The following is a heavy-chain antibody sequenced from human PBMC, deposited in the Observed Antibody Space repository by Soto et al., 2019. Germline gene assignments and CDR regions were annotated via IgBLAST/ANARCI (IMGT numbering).Heavy chain of an antibody. V-gene: IGHV4-59*08. J-gene: IGHJ4*02. Sequence: PSETLSLTCTVSGGSISSYYWSWIRQPPGKGLEWIGYIYYSGSTNYNPSLKSRVTISVDTPKNQFSLKLSSVTAADTAVYYCASTMVRGVIMSIDYWGQGTLVTVSS. CDR3: ASTMVRGVIMSIDY. CDR1: GGSISSYY. CDR2: IYYSGST. D-gene: IGHD3-10*01.